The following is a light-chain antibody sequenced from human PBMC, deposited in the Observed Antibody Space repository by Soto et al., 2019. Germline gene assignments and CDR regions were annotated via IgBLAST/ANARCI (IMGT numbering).Light chain of an antibody. Sequence: QSALTQPASVSGSPGPSITISCTGTSDDIGANNYVSWYQHHPGKAPKILIYEAANRPSGISHRFSGSKSGNTASLTISGLQAEDEADYFCTSYTSASTLVFGGGTQLTVL. CDR1: SDDIGANNY. CDR2: EAA. V-gene: IGLV2-14*01. J-gene: IGLJ3*02. CDR3: TSYTSASTLV.